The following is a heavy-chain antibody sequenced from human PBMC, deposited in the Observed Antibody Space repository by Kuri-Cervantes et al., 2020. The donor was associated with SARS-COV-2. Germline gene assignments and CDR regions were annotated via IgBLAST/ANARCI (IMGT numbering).Heavy chain of an antibody. CDR3: AKDFATYCSSTSCFYGMDV. D-gene: IGHD2-2*01. V-gene: IGHV3-23*01. Sequence: GESLKISCAASGFTFSSYAMSWVRQAPGKGLEWVSAISGSGGSTYYADSVKGRFTISRDNSKNTLYLQMNSLRAEDTAVYYCAKDFATYCSSTSCFYGMDVWGQGTTVTVSS. CDR1: GFTFSSYA. CDR2: ISGSGGST. J-gene: IGHJ6*02.